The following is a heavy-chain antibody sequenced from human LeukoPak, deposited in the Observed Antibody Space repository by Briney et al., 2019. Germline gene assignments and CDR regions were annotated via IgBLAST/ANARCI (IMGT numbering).Heavy chain of an antibody. Sequence: GASVNVSCKASGYTFTSYGISWVRQAPGQGLEWMGWISAYNGNTNYAQMLQGRVTMTTDTSTSTAYMELRSLRSDDTAMYYCARRSGDYDFWSGYNYYYMDVWGKGTTVTVSS. CDR2: ISAYNGNT. CDR3: ARRSGDYDFWSGYNYYYMDV. V-gene: IGHV1-18*01. D-gene: IGHD3-3*01. J-gene: IGHJ6*03. CDR1: GYTFTSYG.